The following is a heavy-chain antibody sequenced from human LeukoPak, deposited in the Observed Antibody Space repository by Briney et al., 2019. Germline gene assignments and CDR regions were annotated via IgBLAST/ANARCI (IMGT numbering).Heavy chain of an antibody. CDR2: IYYSGTT. Sequence: SETLSLTCTVSGGSISSYYWSWIRQPPGKGLEWIGYIYYSGTTNYNPSLKSRVTISVDTSKNQFSLKLSSVTAADTAVYYCAAHDFWSGYYRYWGQGTLVTVSS. J-gene: IGHJ4*02. V-gene: IGHV4-59*12. CDR1: GGSISSYY. CDR3: AAHDFWSGYYRY. D-gene: IGHD3-3*01.